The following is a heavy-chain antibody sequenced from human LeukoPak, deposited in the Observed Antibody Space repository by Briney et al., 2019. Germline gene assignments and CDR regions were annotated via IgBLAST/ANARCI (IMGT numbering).Heavy chain of an antibody. CDR3: ARDGRSSNLWYFDL. Sequence: PGGSLRLSCADSGFIFSDSAIHWVRQASGKALEWVGRIRSRTNSYVTTYTASVKGRFTISRDNSKNTLYLQMNSLRAEDTAVYYCARDGRSSNLWYFDLWGRGTLVTVSS. V-gene: IGHV3-73*01. CDR1: GFIFSDSA. J-gene: IGHJ2*01. CDR2: IRSRTNSYVT. D-gene: IGHD6-13*01.